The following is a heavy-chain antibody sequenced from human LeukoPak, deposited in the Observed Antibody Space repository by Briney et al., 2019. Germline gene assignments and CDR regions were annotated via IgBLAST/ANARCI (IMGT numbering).Heavy chain of an antibody. J-gene: IGHJ5*02. V-gene: IGHV3-23*01. CDR3: AKLQKLGYSSSDP. CDR2: IIGSGGST. CDR1: GFTFSSYA. D-gene: IGHD5-24*01. Sequence: GGSLRPSCAASGFTFSSYAMSWVRQAPGKGLEWISAIIGSGGSTYYADSVKGRFTISRDNSKNTLYMQMNSLRAEDTAVYYCAKLQKLGYSSSDPWGQGTLVTVSS.